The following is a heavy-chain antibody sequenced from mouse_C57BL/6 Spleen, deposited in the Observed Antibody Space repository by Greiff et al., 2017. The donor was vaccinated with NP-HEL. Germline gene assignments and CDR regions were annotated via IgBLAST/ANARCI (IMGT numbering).Heavy chain of an antibody. V-gene: IGHV5-17*01. CDR3: ARGDSIDY. D-gene: IGHD3-3*01. CDR2: ISSGSGTT. CDR1: GFTFSGYG. J-gene: IGHJ2*02. Sequence: DVLLVESGGGLVKPGASLKLSCTASGFTFSGYGMHWVRQGPEKGLEWVAYISSGSGTTNYTDTVKGRFTFSRDKAKNTLYLQMTSLRSEDTAVYYCARGDSIDYWGQGTSLTVSS.